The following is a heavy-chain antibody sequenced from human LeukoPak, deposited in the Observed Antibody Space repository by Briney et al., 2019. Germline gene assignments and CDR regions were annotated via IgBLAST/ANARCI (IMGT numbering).Heavy chain of an antibody. Sequence: SETLSLTCTVSGSSISSYYWSWIRQPPGKGLEWIGEINHSGSTNYNPSLKSRVTISVDTSKNQFSLKLSSVTAADTAVYYCAREGYSPRDGYNFNFDYWGQGTLVTVSS. J-gene: IGHJ4*02. CDR1: GSSISSYY. CDR2: INHSGST. V-gene: IGHV4-34*01. CDR3: AREGYSPRDGYNFNFDY. D-gene: IGHD5-24*01.